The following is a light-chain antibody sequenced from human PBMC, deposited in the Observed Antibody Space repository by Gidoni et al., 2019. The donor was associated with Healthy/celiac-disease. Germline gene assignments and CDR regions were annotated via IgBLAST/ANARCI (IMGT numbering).Light chain of an antibody. J-gene: IGKJ1*01. CDR2: KAS. CDR1: QSISSW. Sequence: DIQMTQSPSTLSASVGDRVTITCRASQSISSWLAWYQQKPGKAPKLLIYKASSLESGVPSRFSGSGSGTEFTLTISSLQPDDFATYYCQQYNSYSQGTFXQXTKVXIK. V-gene: IGKV1-5*03. CDR3: QQYNSYSQGT.